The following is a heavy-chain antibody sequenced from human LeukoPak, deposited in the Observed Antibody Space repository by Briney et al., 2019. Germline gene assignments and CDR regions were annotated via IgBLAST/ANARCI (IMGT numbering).Heavy chain of an antibody. D-gene: IGHD6-19*01. V-gene: IGHV3-33*01. CDR2: IWYDGSNK. Sequence: PGGSLRLSCAASGFTFSSYGMHWVRQAPGKGLEWVAVIWYDGSNKYYADSVKGRFTISRDNSKNTLYLQMNSLRAEDTAVYYCAAILAVPDAFDIWGQGTMVTVSS. J-gene: IGHJ3*02. CDR1: GFTFSSYG. CDR3: AAILAVPDAFDI.